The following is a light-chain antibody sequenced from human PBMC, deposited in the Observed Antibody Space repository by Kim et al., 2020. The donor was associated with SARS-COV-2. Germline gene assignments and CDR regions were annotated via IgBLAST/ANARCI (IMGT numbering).Light chain of an antibody. V-gene: IGLV1-40*01. CDR2: GNS. CDR1: SSNIGAGYD. J-gene: IGLJ3*02. Sequence: QRCTISCTGSSSNIGAGYDVHWYLQLPGTAPKLLMYGNSNRPSGVPDRFSGSKSGTSGSLAITGLQAEDEADYYCQSYDSSLSAVVFGGGTQLTVL. CDR3: QSYDSSLSAVV.